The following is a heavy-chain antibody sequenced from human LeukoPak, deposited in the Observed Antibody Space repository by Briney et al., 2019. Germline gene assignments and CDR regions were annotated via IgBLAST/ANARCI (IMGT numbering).Heavy chain of an antibody. D-gene: IGHD3-3*01. V-gene: IGHV3-33*06. CDR3: AKDRAASWSGYSPSAFDI. CDR2: IWHGGSNK. Sequence: GGSLRLSCAASGFTFSSYGMHWVRQATGKGLEWVAAIWHGGSNKYYADSVKRRFTISRDNSMNTLYLQMNSLRAEDTAVYYCAKDRAASWSGYSPSAFDIWGQGTMVTVSS. CDR1: GFTFSSYG. J-gene: IGHJ3*02.